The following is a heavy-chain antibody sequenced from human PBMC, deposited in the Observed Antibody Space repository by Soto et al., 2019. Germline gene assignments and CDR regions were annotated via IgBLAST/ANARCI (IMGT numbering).Heavy chain of an antibody. V-gene: IGHV3-33*01. CDR1: GFTFSSYG. CDR2: IWYDGSNK. CDR3: ARDEYSYGLTEYYYYYGMDV. Sequence: GGSLRLSCAASGFTFSSYGMHWVRQAPGKGLEWVAVIWYDGSNKYYADSVKGRFTISRDNSKNTLYLQMNSLRAEDTAVYYCARDEYSYGLTEYYYYYGMDVWGQGTTVTVSS. J-gene: IGHJ6*02. D-gene: IGHD5-18*01.